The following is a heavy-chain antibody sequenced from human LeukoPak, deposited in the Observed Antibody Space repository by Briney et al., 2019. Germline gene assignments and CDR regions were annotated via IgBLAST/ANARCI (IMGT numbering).Heavy chain of an antibody. V-gene: IGHV3-30*03. CDR2: ISYDGSNK. CDR3: ARGGRWWELLPDAFDI. J-gene: IGHJ3*02. Sequence: PGGSLRLSCAASGFTFSSYGMHWVRQAPGKGLEWVAVISYDGSNKYYADSVKGRFTISRDNSKNTLYLQMNSLRAEDTAVYYCARGGRWWELLPDAFDIWGQGTMVTVSS. D-gene: IGHD1-26*01. CDR1: GFTFSSYG.